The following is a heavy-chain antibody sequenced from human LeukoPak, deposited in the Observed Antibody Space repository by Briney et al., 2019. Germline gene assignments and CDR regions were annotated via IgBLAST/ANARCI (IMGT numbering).Heavy chain of an antibody. D-gene: IGHD6-13*01. CDR3: ARVSSSWYQDWYFDL. V-gene: IGHV4-4*07. CDR1: GGSISSYY. J-gene: IGHJ2*01. CDR2: IDTSGNT. Sequence: SETLSLTCTVSGGSISSYYWSWIRQPAGKGLEWIGRIDTSGNTNYKPSLKSRVTMSVDTSKKQFSLKLSSVTAADTAVYYCARVSSSWYQDWYFDLWGRGTLVTVSS.